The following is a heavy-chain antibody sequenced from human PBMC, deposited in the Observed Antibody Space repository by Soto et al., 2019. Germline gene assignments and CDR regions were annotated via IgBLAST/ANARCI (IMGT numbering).Heavy chain of an antibody. J-gene: IGHJ6*03. CDR1: GGSFSGYY. D-gene: IGHD3-9*01. Sequence: SETLSLTCAVYGGSFSGYYWSWIRQPPGKGLEWIGDVYYTGSTNYNPSLKSRVTFSADSSRGQFSLRLNSVTAADTAVYYCARTVLGPDLLADSFVDYYYYMDVWGQGTTVTVSS. CDR2: VYYTGST. CDR3: ARTVLGPDLLADSFVDYYYYMDV. V-gene: IGHV4-34*01.